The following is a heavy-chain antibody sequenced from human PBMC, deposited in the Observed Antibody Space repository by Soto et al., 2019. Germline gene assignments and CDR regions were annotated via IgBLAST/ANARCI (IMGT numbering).Heavy chain of an antibody. D-gene: IGHD4-17*01. CDR2: INMHGDST. J-gene: IGHJ4*02. CDR3: ARDHRWGYEYGDYGDS. V-gene: IGHV3-20*04. CDR1: GFGFDEYG. Sequence: EVYLVESGGGVVRPGGSLRLSCVASGFGFDEYGMSWVRQGPGKGLECVSGINMHGDSTGYADSVKGRFTISRDNAKNYLYLQMNGRRAEDTAFYYCARDHRWGYEYGDYGDSWGQGTLVTVSS.